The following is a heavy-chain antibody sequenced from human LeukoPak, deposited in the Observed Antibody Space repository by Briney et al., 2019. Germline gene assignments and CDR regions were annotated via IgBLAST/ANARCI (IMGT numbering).Heavy chain of an antibody. Sequence: GGSLRLSCAASGFTFSSYWMHWVRQAPGKGLVWVSLINSDGSSTSYADSVKGRFTISRDNAKNTLYLQMNSLRAEDTAVYYCARGGSSIVGAPDYWGQGTLVTVSS. J-gene: IGHJ4*02. CDR1: GFTFSSYW. CDR3: ARGGSSIVGAPDY. CDR2: INSDGSST. D-gene: IGHD1-26*01. V-gene: IGHV3-74*01.